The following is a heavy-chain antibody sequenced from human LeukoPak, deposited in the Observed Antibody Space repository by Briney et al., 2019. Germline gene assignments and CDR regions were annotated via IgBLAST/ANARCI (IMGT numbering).Heavy chain of an antibody. Sequence: GSLRPSCAAPGIPFRRFEIEWVPQGPGEGLEWVLYISSSGSTILYADSVKGRFSISRDNAKNSLFLQMNSLRAGDTAVYYCAREKASTTGTTDYDYWGQGTLVTVSS. D-gene: IGHD1-1*01. CDR2: ISSSGSTI. J-gene: IGHJ4*02. CDR1: GIPFRRFE. CDR3: AREKASTTGTTDYDY. V-gene: IGHV3-48*03.